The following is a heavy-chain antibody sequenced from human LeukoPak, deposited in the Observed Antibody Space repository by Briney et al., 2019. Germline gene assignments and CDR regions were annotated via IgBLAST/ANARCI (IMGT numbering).Heavy chain of an antibody. CDR1: GGSFSGYY. V-gene: IGHV4-34*01. CDR3: ARVGYYDSSGYYDWFDP. CDR2: INHSGST. J-gene: IGHJ5*02. D-gene: IGHD3-22*01. Sequence: SETLSLTCAVYGGSFSGYYWSWIRQPPGKGLEWIGEINHSGSTNYNPSLKSRVTISVDRSKNQFSLKLSSVTAADTAVYYCARVGYYDSSGYYDWFDPWGQGTLVTVSS.